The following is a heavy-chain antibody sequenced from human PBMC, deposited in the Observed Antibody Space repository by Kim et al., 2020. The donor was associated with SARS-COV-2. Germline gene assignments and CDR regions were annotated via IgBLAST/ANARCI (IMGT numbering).Heavy chain of an antibody. D-gene: IGHD6-13*01. V-gene: IGHV4-31*03. CDR3: ARAKQLVPNWFDP. Sequence: SETLSLTCTVSGGSISSGGYYWSWIRQHPGKGLEWIGYIYYSGSTYYNPSLKSRVTISVDTSKNQFSLKLSSVTAADTAVYYCARAKQLVPNWFDPLGQGTLVTVSS. CDR1: GGSISSGGYY. J-gene: IGHJ5*02. CDR2: IYYSGST.